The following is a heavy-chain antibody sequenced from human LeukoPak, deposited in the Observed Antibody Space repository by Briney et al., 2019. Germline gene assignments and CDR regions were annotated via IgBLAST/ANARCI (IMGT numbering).Heavy chain of an antibody. CDR3: ASYGSGTEAIY. J-gene: IGHJ4*02. Sequence: SVKVSCKASGGTFNSYAISWVRQAPGQGLEWMGRIIPILGIANYAQKFQGRVTITADKSTSTAYMELSSLRSEDTAVYYCASYGSGTEAIYWGQGTLVTVSS. V-gene: IGHV1-69*04. CDR1: GGTFNSYA. D-gene: IGHD3-10*01. CDR2: IIPILGIA.